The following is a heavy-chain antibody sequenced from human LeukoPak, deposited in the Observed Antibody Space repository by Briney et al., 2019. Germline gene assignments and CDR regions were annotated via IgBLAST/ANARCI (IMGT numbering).Heavy chain of an antibody. CDR2: INPNSGGT. CDR3: VRALWLARTYYNGSGSYYFGY. D-gene: IGHD3-10*01. Sequence: ASVKVFCKASGYTFTGYYMHWVRQAPGQGLEWMGWINPNSGGTNYAQKFQGRVTMTRDTSISTAYMELSRLRSDDTAVYYCVRALWLARTYYNGSGSYYFGYWGQGTLVTVSS. J-gene: IGHJ4*02. CDR1: GYTFTGYY. V-gene: IGHV1-2*02.